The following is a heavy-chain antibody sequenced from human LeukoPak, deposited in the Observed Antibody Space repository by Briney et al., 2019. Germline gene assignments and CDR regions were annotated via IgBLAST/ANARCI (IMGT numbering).Heavy chain of an antibody. CDR1: GFTVSSNY. Sequence: GSLRLSCAASGFTVSSNYMSWIRQPPGKGLEWIGYIYYSGSTNYNPSLKSRVTISVDTSKNQFSLKLSSVTAADTAVYYCARDQDCSSTSCFGPNAFDIWGQGTMVTVSS. J-gene: IGHJ3*02. V-gene: IGHV4-59*02. CDR3: ARDQDCSSTSCFGPNAFDI. D-gene: IGHD2-2*01. CDR2: IYYSGST.